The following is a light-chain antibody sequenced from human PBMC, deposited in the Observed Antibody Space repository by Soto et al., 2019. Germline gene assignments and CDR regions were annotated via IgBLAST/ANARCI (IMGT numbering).Light chain of an antibody. Sequence: QSALTQPASVSGSPGQSITISCTGTSRDVGSYNLVSWYQQHPGKAPKLMIYEGSKRPSGVSNRFSGSKSGNTASLTISGLQAEDEADYYSCSYAGSNHVFGTGTXVTV. CDR3: CSYAGSNHV. V-gene: IGLV2-23*01. CDR1: SRDVGSYNL. CDR2: EGS. J-gene: IGLJ1*01.